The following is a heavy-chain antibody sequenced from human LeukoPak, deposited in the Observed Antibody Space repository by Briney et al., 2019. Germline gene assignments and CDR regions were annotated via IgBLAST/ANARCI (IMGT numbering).Heavy chain of an antibody. D-gene: IGHD5-12*01. J-gene: IGHJ4*02. CDR1: GFTFDDYA. V-gene: IGHV3-9*03. CDR3: AKDLVLSGYDLTFDY. CDR2: ISWNSGSI. Sequence: PGRSLRLSCAASGFTFDDYAMHWVRQAPGKGLEWVSGISWNSGSIGYADSVKGRFTISRDNAKNSLYLQMNSLRAEDMALYYCAKDLVLSGYDLTFDYWGQGTLVTVSS.